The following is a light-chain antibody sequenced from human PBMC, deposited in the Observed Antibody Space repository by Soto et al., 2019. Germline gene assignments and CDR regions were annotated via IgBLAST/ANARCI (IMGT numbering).Light chain of an antibody. V-gene: IGLV1-44*01. Sequence: QSVLTQSPSASGTPGQRVTISCSGSSSNIGSSAVNWYQQLPGTAPKLLIYSNSQRPSGVPDRFSGSKSGTSASLAISGLQSEDDADYYCAAWDDSLKSYVFGTGTKLTVL. J-gene: IGLJ1*01. CDR3: AAWDDSLKSYV. CDR1: SSNIGSSA. CDR2: SNS.